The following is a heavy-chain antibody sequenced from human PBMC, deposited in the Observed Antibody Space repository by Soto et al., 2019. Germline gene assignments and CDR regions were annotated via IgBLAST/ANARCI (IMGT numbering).Heavy chain of an antibody. CDR3: ARRAHIAVAGAYYFDY. J-gene: IGHJ4*02. Sequence: QLQLQESGPGLVKPSETLSLTCTVSGGSISSSSYYWGWIRQPPGKGLEWIGSIYYSGSTYYNPSLKGRVTISVDTSKNQFSLKLSSVTAADTAVYYCARRAHIAVAGAYYFDYWGQGTLVTVSS. D-gene: IGHD6-19*01. CDR1: GGSISSSSYY. V-gene: IGHV4-39*01. CDR2: IYYSGST.